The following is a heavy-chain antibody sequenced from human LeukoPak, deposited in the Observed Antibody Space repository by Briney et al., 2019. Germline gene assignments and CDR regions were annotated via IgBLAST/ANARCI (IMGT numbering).Heavy chain of an antibody. CDR2: IDYSGGDT. Sequence: GGSLRLSCTASGFTLSGYEMSWVRQAPGKGLEWVSSIDYSGGDTHYADSVKGRFTISRDNSKDTLYLQMNSLRVDDTAVYYCAGQWLRLGPIDYWGQGTLVSVSS. J-gene: IGHJ4*02. CDR3: AGQWLRLGPIDY. V-gene: IGHV3-23*01. D-gene: IGHD5-12*01. CDR1: GFTLSGYE.